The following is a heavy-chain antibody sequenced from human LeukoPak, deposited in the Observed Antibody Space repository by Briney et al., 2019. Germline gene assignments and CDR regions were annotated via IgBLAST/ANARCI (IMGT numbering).Heavy chain of an antibody. J-gene: IGHJ4*02. CDR2: FYSGSS. CDR1: GGSVSDYY. D-gene: IGHD4-17*01. Sequence: SETLSLTCSVPGGSVSDYYWSWIRQSPGKGLEWIGYFYSGSSRFNPSLKSRVAISVDTSNNQFSLKLTSVTAADTAVYYCARHSYGDVYYLDFWGQGTLVTVSS. V-gene: IGHV4-59*08. CDR3: ARHSYGDVYYLDF.